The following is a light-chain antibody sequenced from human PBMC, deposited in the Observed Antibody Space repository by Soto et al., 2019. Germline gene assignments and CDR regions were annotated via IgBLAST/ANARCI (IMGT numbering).Light chain of an antibody. CDR2: AAS. J-gene: IGKJ4*01. CDR1: QSISSY. V-gene: IGKV1-39*01. Sequence: QVTRYISSLCACVGDRDIITCRASQSISSYLNWYQQKPGKAPKLLIYAASSLQSGVPSRSSGSASGTDFTLTITSLRPGDLATYFIEQSYSPPHAFGGGSKVDIK. CDR3: EQSYSPPHA.